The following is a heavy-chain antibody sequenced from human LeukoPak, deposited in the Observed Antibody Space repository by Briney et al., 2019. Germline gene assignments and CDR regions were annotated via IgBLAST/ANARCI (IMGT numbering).Heavy chain of an antibody. J-gene: IGHJ3*02. CDR2: IYYSGST. CDR1: SDSIYSSNYY. D-gene: IGHD3-22*01. V-gene: IGHV4-39*01. CDR3: ARMIGDDAFDI. Sequence: PSETLSLTCTVSSDSIYSSNYYWDWIRQPPGKGLEWIGSIYYSGSTYYNPSLKSRVTISVDTSRNQFSLKLSSVTATDTAVYYCARMIGDDAFDIWGQGTMVTVSS.